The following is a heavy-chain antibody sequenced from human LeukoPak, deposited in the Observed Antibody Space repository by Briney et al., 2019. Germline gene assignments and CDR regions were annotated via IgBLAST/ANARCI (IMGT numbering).Heavy chain of an antibody. V-gene: IGHV4-61*01. J-gene: IGHJ4*02. CDR1: GGSVSSGSYY. D-gene: IGHD4-23*01. CDR2: IYYSGST. CDR3: ARVVDPSYSDYGGMFDS. Sequence: SETLSLTCTVSGGSVSSGSYYWSWIRQPPGKGLEWIGYIYYSGSTNYNPSLRSRVTISVDTSKNQFSLQLNSVTPEDTAMYYCARVVDPSYSDYGGMFDSWGQGTLVTVSS.